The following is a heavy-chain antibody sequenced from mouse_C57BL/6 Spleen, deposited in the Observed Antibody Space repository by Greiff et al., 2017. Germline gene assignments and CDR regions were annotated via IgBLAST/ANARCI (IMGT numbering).Heavy chain of an antibody. D-gene: IGHD3-1*01. CDR3: ARHSSGYFDY. J-gene: IGHJ2*01. Sequence: QVQLKQPGAELVKPGASVKLSCKASGYTFTSYWMHWVKQRPGQGLEWIGMIHPNSGSTNYNEKFKSKATLTVDKSSSTAYMQLSSLTSEDSAVYYCARHSSGYFDYWGQGTTLTVSS. V-gene: IGHV1-64*01. CDR1: GYTFTSYW. CDR2: IHPNSGST.